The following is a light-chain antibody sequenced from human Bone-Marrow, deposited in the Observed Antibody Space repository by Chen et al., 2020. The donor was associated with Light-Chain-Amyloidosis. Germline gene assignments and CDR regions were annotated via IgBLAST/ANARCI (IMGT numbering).Light chain of an antibody. CDR2: DDS. V-gene: IGLV3-21*02. CDR3: QVWDRNSDRPG. Sequence: SYVLTQLSSVSAAPGQTATIACGGTNIGSTSVHRYQQTPGQAPLLVAYDDSDRPSGIPERLSGSNSGNTATLTISRVEAGDEADYYCQVWDRNSDRPGFGGGTKLTVL. CDR1: NIGSTS. J-gene: IGLJ3*02.